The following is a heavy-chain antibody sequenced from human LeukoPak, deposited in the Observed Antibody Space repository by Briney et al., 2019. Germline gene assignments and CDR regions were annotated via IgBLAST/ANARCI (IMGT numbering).Heavy chain of an antibody. D-gene: IGHD3-16*01. CDR3: AKDRGDY. Sequence: PGGSLRLSCAASGFTFDDYTMHWLRQPRGKGLEWVSLISWDGGSTYYADSVKGRFTISRDNSKNSLYLQMNSLRTEDTALYYCAKDRGDYRGQGTLVTVSS. CDR2: ISWDGGST. J-gene: IGHJ4*02. CDR1: GFTFDDYT. V-gene: IGHV3-43*01.